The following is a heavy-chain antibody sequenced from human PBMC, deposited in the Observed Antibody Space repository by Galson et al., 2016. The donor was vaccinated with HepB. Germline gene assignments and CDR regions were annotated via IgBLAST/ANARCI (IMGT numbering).Heavy chain of an antibody. D-gene: IGHD2-2*01. CDR2: ISSRSTYI. CDR1: GFPFSTQS. CDR3: VRERAYAIDY. V-gene: IGHV3-21*01. J-gene: IGHJ4*02. Sequence: SLRLSCAASGFPFSTQSMNWVRQAPGKGLEWVSSISSRSTYIHYADSVEGRFTISRDNAKNSLYLQMNSLTDEDTAVYYCVRERAYAIDYWGQGTLVTVSS.